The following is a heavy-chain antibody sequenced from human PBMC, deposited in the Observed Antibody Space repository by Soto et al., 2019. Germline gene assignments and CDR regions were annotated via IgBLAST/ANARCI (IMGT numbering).Heavy chain of an antibody. CDR1: GDSVNSAY. CDR2: IYQTGRT. D-gene: IGHD6-6*01. CDR3: ARTDAYNSSFFDS. Sequence: QVQLQEMGPGLVKPSQTLTITCTVSGDSVNSAYWSWIRQLPGKGLEWMGNIYQTGRTFYNPSLKSSLAISIDTSKPLFSLKLRSVTASDTAVYYCARTDAYNSSFFDSWGQGTVVTVSS. V-gene: IGHV4-31*03. J-gene: IGHJ4*02.